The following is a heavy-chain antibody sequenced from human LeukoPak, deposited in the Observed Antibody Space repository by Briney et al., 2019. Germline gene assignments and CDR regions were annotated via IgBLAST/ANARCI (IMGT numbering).Heavy chain of an antibody. CDR3: ARGSPRLAVTIDY. V-gene: IGHV4-61*02. CDR2: IYTSGST. CDR1: GGSISSGSYY. J-gene: IGHJ4*02. D-gene: IGHD6-19*01. Sequence: SQTLSLTCTVSGGSISSGSYYWSWIRQPAGEGLEWIGRIYTSGSTNYNPSLKSRVTTSVDTSKNQFSLKLSSVTAADTAVYYCARGSPRLAVTIDYWGQGTLVTVPS.